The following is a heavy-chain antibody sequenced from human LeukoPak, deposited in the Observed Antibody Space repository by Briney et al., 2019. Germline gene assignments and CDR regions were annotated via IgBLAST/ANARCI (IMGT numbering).Heavy chain of an antibody. Sequence: SETLSLTCTVPGGSISSGYYYWSWIRQPAGKGLEWIGRIYTNGSTNYSPSLKSRVTISMDTSRNQFSLRLTSVTAADTAVYYCVRGFDCWGQGTLVTVSS. J-gene: IGHJ4*02. V-gene: IGHV4-61*02. CDR1: GGSISSGYYY. CDR2: IYTNGST. CDR3: VRGFDC.